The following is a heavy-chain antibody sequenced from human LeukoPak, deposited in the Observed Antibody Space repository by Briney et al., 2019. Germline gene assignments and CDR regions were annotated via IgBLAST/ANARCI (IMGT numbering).Heavy chain of an antibody. V-gene: IGHV3-23*01. CDR2: IGGSDGRT. D-gene: IGHD3-22*01. CDR3: AKDSSSYDWGYMDV. Sequence: PGGSLRLSCAASGFTFSTYAISWVRQAPGKGLESFSLIGGSDGRTRYADSVKGRFTISRDNSKNTLYLEMNSLRAEDTAVYYCAKDSSSYDWGYMDVWGKGTTFTISS. J-gene: IGHJ6*03. CDR1: GFTFSTYA.